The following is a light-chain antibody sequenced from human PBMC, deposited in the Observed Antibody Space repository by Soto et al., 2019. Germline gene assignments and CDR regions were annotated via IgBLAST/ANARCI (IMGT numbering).Light chain of an antibody. CDR2: EGS. V-gene: IGLV2-23*01. CDR3: CTRV. Sequence: QSALTQPASVSGSPGQSITISCTGTSSDVGSYNLVSWYQQHPGKAPKLMIYEGSKRPSGVSNRFSGSKSGNTASLTISGLQAEDEADYYCCTRVFGTGTQLTVL. CDR1: SSDVGSYNL. J-gene: IGLJ7*01.